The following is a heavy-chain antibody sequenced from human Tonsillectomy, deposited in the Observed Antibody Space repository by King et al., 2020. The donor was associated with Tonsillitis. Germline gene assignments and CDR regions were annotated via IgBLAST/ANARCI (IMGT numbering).Heavy chain of an antibody. CDR1: GFTFSSYE. Sequence: VQLVESGGGLVQPGGSLRLSCAASGFTFSSYEMNWVRQAPGKGLEWVSYIRSSGRTIYYADSVKVRFTISRDKAKNSLYLQMNSQRAEDTTVYYCASGSRTVAAAGLGVGYWGQGTLVTVSS. CDR2: IRSSGRTI. CDR3: ASGSRTVAAAGLGVGY. J-gene: IGHJ4*02. V-gene: IGHV3-48*03. D-gene: IGHD6-13*01.